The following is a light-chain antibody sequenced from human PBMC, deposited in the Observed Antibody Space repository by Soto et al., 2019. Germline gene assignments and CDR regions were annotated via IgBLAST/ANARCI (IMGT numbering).Light chain of an antibody. V-gene: IGKV3-20*01. CDR2: GAS. CDR3: QQYGYSPIT. J-gene: IGKJ5*01. CDR1: QSVSNNY. Sequence: EIVLTQSPGTLSLSPGERATLSCRASQSVSNNYLAWYEKKPGQAPRLLIYGASNRAAGIPDRFSGSGSGTDFTLTIDGLEPEDFVVYYCQQYGYSPITFGQGTRLEIK.